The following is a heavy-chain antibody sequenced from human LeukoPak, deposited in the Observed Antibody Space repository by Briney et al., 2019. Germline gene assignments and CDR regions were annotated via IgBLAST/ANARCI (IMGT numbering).Heavy chain of an antibody. CDR1: GFTFDDYG. CDR2: INWNGGST. CDR3: ARGTNDYGDYVYYDQYFQH. Sequence: GGSLRLSCAASGFTFDDYGMSWVRQAPGKGLEWVSGINWNGGSTGYADSVKGRFTISRDNAKNSLYLQMNSLRAEDTALYYCARGTNDYGDYVYYDQYFQHWGQGTLVTVSS. D-gene: IGHD4-17*01. V-gene: IGHV3-20*04. J-gene: IGHJ1*01.